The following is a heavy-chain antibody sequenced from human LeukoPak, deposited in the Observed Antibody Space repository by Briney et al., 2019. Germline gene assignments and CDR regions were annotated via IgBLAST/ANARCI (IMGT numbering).Heavy chain of an antibody. Sequence: GGSLRLSCAASGFTFRSYGMHWVRQAPGKGLEWVAVISYDGSTKYYADSVKGRFTISRDNSKNTLYLQMNSLRAEDTAVYYCARMYYDFWSGYNGYYYYYGMDVWGQGTTVTVSS. CDR1: GFTFRSYG. J-gene: IGHJ6*02. V-gene: IGHV3-30*03. CDR2: ISYDGSTK. CDR3: ARMYYDFWSGYNGYYYYYGMDV. D-gene: IGHD3-3*01.